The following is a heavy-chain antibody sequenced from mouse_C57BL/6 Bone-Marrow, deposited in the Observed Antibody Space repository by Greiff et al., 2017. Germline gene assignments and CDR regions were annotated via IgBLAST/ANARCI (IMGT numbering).Heavy chain of an antibody. J-gene: IGHJ2*01. CDR1: GFNIKDDY. CDR3: TPYYGNRGY. D-gene: IGHD2-10*01. V-gene: IGHV14-4*01. CDR2: IDPENGDP. Sequence: EVQLQQSGAELVRPGASVTLSCTASGFNIKDDYMHWVKQRPEQGLEWIGWIDPENGDPEYASKFQGKAPITADPSSNTAYLPLSSLTSEDTSVSYCTPYYGNRGYWGKGTTLTVSS.